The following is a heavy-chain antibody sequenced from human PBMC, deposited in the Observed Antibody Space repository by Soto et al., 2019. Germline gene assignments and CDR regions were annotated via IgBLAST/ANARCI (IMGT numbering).Heavy chain of an antibody. CDR3: ERHSIWLLLSDY. V-gene: IGHV4-30-2*03. Sequence: SETLSLTCAVAGGSISGGGYSLSWNRQPPGKGLEWIGSIYYTGNTYYNPSLKSRVTISVDTSKNQFSLKLGSVTAADTAVYFCERHSIWLLLSDYWGQGTLVTVSS. J-gene: IGHJ4*02. CDR1: GGSISGGGYS. D-gene: IGHD3-22*01. CDR2: IYYTGNT.